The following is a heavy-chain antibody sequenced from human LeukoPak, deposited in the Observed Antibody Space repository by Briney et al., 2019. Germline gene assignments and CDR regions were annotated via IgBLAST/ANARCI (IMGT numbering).Heavy chain of an antibody. CDR3: ARRPYGVNWFDP. J-gene: IGHJ5*02. CDR1: GGSISSSSYY. Sequence: SETLSLTCTVSGGSISSSSYYWGWIRQPPGKGLERIGSIYYSGSTYYNPSLKSRVTISVDTSKNQFSLKLSSVTAADTAVYYCARRPYGVNWFDPWGQGTLVTVSS. V-gene: IGHV4-39*01. CDR2: IYYSGST. D-gene: IGHD3-16*01.